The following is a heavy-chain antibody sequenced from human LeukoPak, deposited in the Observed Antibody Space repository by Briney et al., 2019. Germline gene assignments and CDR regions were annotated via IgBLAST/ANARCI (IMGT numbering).Heavy chain of an antibody. V-gene: IGHV3-23*01. CDR1: GFTFSSYA. CDR2: ISDSGGST. D-gene: IGHD2-21*01. J-gene: IGHJ4*02. CDR3: AKAPVTSCRGAYCYPFDY. Sequence: GGSLRLSCAASGFTFSSYAMSWVRQAPGKGLEWVSAISDSGGSTCYADSVKGRFTISRDNFKNTLYLQMSSLRAEDTAVYYCAKAPVTSCRGAYCYPFDYWGQGTLVTVSS.